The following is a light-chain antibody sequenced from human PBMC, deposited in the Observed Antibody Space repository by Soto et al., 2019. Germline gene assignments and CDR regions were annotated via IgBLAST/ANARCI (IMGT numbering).Light chain of an antibody. Sequence: QSALTQXASVSGSPGQSIAISCTGTSSDVGSYNSVSWYQQHPGKAPKLIIYEGYKRPSGVSDRFSGSKSGNTASLTISGLQAEDEADYYCCSYVGDPYVFGTGTKVTVL. V-gene: IGLV2-23*01. CDR2: EGY. CDR1: SSDVGSYNS. CDR3: CSYVGDPYV. J-gene: IGLJ1*01.